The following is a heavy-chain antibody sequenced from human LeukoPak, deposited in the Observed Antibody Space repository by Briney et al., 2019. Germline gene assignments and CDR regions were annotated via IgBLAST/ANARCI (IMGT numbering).Heavy chain of an antibody. D-gene: IGHD5-18*01. CDR3: ARDSGDTAMVTFDY. Sequence: SETLSLTCTVSGGSLSSGSYYWSWIRQPPGKGLEWIGYIYYSGSTNYNPSLKSRVTISVDTSKNQFSLKLSSVTAADTAVYYCARDSGDTAMVTFDYWGQGTLVTVSS. CDR2: IYYSGST. J-gene: IGHJ4*02. CDR1: GGSLSSGSYY. V-gene: IGHV4-61*01.